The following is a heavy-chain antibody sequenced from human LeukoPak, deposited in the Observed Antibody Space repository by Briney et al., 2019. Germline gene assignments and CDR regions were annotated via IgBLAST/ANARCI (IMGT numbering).Heavy chain of an antibody. J-gene: IGHJ4*02. D-gene: IGHD5-18*01. Sequence: PGRSLRLSCAASGFTFSRHAMNWVRQGPGKGLEWLAVISHDGNNKYYADSVKGRFTVSRDNSKNTLYLQVNDLRVEDTAVYYCARGDSVQLWLNMGDYWGQGALVTVSS. V-gene: IGHV3-30-3*01. CDR3: ARGDSVQLWLNMGDY. CDR2: ISHDGNNK. CDR1: GFTFSRHA.